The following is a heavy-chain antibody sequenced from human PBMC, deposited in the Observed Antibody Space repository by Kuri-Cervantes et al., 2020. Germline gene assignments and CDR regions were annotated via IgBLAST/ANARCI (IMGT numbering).Heavy chain of an antibody. J-gene: IGHJ4*02. CDR3: AKDQLDSRGYSYGYADY. CDR1: GFTFSSYD. V-gene: IGHV3-13*01. Sequence: GESLKISCAASGFTFSSYDMHWVRQATGKGLEWVSAIGTAGDTYYPGSVKGRFTISRDNAKNSLYLQMNSLRAEDTAVYYCAKDQLDSRGYSYGYADYWGQGTLVTVSS. D-gene: IGHD5-18*01. CDR2: IGTAGDT.